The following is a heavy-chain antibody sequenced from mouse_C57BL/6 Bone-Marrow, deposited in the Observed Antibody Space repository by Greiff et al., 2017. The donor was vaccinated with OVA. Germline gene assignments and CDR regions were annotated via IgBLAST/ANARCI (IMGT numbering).Heavy chain of an antibody. CDR1: GYTFTDYY. J-gene: IGHJ2*01. CDR2: INPNNGGT. D-gene: IGHD2-3*01. V-gene: IGHV1-26*01. Sequence: VQLQQSGPELVKPGASVKISCKASGYTFTDYYMNWVKQSHGKSLEWIGDINPNNGGTSYNQKFKGKATLTVDKSSSTAYMELRSLTSEDSAVYYCARDDGYYVRYWGQGTTLTVSS. CDR3: ARDDGYYVRY.